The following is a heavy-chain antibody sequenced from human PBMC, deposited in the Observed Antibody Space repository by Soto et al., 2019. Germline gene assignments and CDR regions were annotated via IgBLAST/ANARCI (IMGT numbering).Heavy chain of an antibody. Sequence: PGGSLRLSCAASGFTFSSYAMHWVRQAPGKGLEWVAVISYDGSNKYYADSVKGRFTISRDNSKNTLYLQMNSLRAEDTAVYYCARDITSDYWGQGTLVTVSS. J-gene: IGHJ4*02. CDR2: ISYDGSNK. D-gene: IGHD3-10*01. V-gene: IGHV3-30-3*01. CDR3: ARDITSDY. CDR1: GFTFSSYA.